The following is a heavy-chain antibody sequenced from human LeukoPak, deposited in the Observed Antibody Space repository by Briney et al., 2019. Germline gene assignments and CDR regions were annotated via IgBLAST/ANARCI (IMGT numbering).Heavy chain of an antibody. CDR3: ARVLGAYCGGGICNWFDP. D-gene: IGHD2-21*01. J-gene: IGHJ5*02. CDR2: INTDGSST. Sequence: GGSLRLSCAASGFTFSSYWMHWVRQAPGKGLVWVSRINTDGSSTSYADSVKGRFTISRDNAKNTLYLQMNSLRAEDTAVYYCARVLGAYCGGGICNWFDPWGQGTLVTVSS. V-gene: IGHV3-74*01. CDR1: GFTFSSYW.